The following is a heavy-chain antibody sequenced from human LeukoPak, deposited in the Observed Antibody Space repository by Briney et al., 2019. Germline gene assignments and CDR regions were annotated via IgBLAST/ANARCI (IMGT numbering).Heavy chain of an antibody. D-gene: IGHD6-25*01. Sequence: GGSLRLSCAASGFTFSNYWMHWVRQVPGKGLMWVSRIKTDGSSTSYADSVKGRFTISRDNAKNTLYLQMNNLRVEDTAVYYCARDAGWRLLDYWGRGTQVTVSS. CDR3: ARDAGWRLLDY. CDR2: IKTDGSST. J-gene: IGHJ4*02. CDR1: GFTFSNYW. V-gene: IGHV3-74*01.